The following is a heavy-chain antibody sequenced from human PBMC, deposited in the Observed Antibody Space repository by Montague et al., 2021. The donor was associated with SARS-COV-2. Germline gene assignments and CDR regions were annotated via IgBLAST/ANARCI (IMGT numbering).Heavy chain of an antibody. J-gene: IGHJ4*02. CDR2: IWYDGSNK. Sequence: SLRLSCAASGFTFSSYGMHWARQAPGKGLEWVAVIWYDGSNKYYADSVKGRFTISRDNSKNTLYLQMNSLRAEDTAVYYCARDEISSGFHFDYWGQGTLVTVSS. CDR1: GFTFSSYG. D-gene: IGHD6-19*01. V-gene: IGHV3-33*01. CDR3: ARDEISSGFHFDY.